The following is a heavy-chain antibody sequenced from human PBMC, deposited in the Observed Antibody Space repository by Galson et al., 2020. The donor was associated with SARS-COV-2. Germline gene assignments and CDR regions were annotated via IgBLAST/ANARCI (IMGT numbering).Heavy chain of an antibody. V-gene: IGHV1-2*02. CDR3: AREITEVSYFFDY. CDR1: GYTFTDYY. Sequence: ASVKVSCKASGYTFTDYYVHWVRQAPGQGLEWMGWINPKTGGTHYAQKFQDRVTLTRDTSFSTAYLELSRLRSDDTAVYYCAREITEVSYFFDYWGQGALVTVSS. CDR2: INPKTGGT. D-gene: IGHD3-16*01. J-gene: IGHJ4*02.